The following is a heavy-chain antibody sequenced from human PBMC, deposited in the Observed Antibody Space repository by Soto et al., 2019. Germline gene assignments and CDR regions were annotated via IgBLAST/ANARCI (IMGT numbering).Heavy chain of an antibody. J-gene: IGHJ4*02. CDR2: IYASGRT. V-gene: IGHV4-4*07. CDR1: GGSISGYY. CDR3: ARGEIRGYDY. D-gene: IGHD3-22*01. Sequence: QVQLQGSGPGLVRPSETLSLTCSVSGGSISGYYWSWIRQPAGKGLEWVGRIYASGRTNYAPSLQSRVTLSLDTSENQFSLRLISVTAADTAIYYCARGEIRGYDYWGQGTLVTVS.